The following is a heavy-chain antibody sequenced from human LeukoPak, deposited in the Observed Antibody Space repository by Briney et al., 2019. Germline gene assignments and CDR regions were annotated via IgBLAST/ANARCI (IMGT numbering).Heavy chain of an antibody. V-gene: IGHV1-18*01. D-gene: IGHD6-19*01. CDR3: ARDLKRGYSSGRYWWGPGPSNDY. J-gene: IGHJ4*02. CDR2: ISGYNGNT. Sequence: EASVKVSCKASGYTFTSYGISWVRQAPGQGLEWMGWISGYNGNTNYAQKLQGRVTMTTDTSTSTAYMELRSLRSDDTAVYYCARDLKRGYSSGRYWWGPGPSNDYWGQGTLVTVSS. CDR1: GYTFTSYG.